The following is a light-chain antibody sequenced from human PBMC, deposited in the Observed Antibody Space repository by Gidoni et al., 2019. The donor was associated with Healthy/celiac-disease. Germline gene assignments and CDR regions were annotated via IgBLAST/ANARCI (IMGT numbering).Light chain of an antibody. V-gene: IGLV2-14*01. CDR1: SSDVGGYNY. CDR3: SSYTSSSTLV. Sequence: HSALTQPASVSGSPGQSITISCTGTSSDVGGYNYVSWYQQHPGKAPKLMIYEVSNRPSGGSNRFSGSKSGNTASLTISGLQAEDEADYYCSSYTSSSTLVFGGGTRLTVL. CDR2: EVS. J-gene: IGLJ2*01.